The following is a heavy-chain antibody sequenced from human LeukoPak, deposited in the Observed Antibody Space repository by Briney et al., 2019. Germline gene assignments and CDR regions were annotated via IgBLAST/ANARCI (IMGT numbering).Heavy chain of an antibody. D-gene: IGHD2-2*01. CDR2: IYYSGTT. Sequence: TSDTLSLTCAVSGYSISSNNWWGWIRQPPGEELEWIGYIYYSGTTYYNPSLKSRVTMSIDTSKNQLSLKVSSVTAVDTALYYCARHYCSTTSCYVDYWGQGTLVTVSS. CDR3: ARHYCSTTSCYVDY. CDR1: GYSISSNNW. J-gene: IGHJ4*02. V-gene: IGHV4-28*01.